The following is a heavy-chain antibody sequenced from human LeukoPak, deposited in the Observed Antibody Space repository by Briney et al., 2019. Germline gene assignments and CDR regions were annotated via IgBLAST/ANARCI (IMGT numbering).Heavy chain of an antibody. V-gene: IGHV4-4*09. D-gene: IGHD3-9*01. CDR2: IHSSGTT. CDR3: ARLTATPAGSYHYHYIHV. Sequence: PSETLSLTCTVPGDSISGYYYNWIWQPPGRGLEWIGFIHSSGTTEYIPSLRGRVTLSVATSKNQLSLKLTSVTAADTAVYYCARLTATPAGSYHYHYIHVWGKGTTVTVSS. J-gene: IGHJ6*03. CDR1: GDSISGYY.